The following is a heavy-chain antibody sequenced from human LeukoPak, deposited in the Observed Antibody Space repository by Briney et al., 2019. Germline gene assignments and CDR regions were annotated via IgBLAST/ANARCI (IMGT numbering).Heavy chain of an antibody. CDR1: GYTFTSYA. D-gene: IGHD6-19*01. Sequence: ASVKVSCKASGYTFTSYAMNWVRQAPGQGLEWMGWMNPNSGNTGYAQKFQGRVTMTRNTSISTAYMELSSLRSEDTAVYYCARTQSVGWYFREGSVWFDPWGQGTLVTVSS. CDR2: MNPNSGNT. J-gene: IGHJ5*02. CDR3: ARTQSVGWYFREGSVWFDP. V-gene: IGHV1-8*02.